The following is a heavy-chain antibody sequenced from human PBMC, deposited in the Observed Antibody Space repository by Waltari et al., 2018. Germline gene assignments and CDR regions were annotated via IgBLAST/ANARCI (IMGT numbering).Heavy chain of an antibody. V-gene: IGHV4-4*09. Sequence: QVQLQESGPGLVKPSETLSLTCTVSGGSISSYYWSWIRQPPGKGLEWIGYIFTSGGTSYNPSLKSRFTISVDTSKSQFSLKLSSVTAADTAVYYCARGQYCSGGSCYLFDYWGQGTLVTVSS. CDR1: GGSISSYY. J-gene: IGHJ4*02. CDR2: IFTSGGT. CDR3: ARGQYCSGGSCYLFDY. D-gene: IGHD2-15*01.